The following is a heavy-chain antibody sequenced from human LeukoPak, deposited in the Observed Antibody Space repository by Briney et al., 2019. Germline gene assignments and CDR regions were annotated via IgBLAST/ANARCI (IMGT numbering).Heavy chain of an antibody. CDR2: INPNSGDT. Sequence: ASVKVSCKASGYTLTGYYMYWVRQAPGQGLEWMGWINPNSGDTNYAQKFQGRVTMTRDTSISTAYMELNRLRSDDTAVYYCARDRRGSSDFDYWGQGTLVTVSS. V-gene: IGHV1-2*02. J-gene: IGHJ4*02. CDR1: GYTLTGYY. CDR3: ARDRRGSSDFDY. D-gene: IGHD1-26*01.